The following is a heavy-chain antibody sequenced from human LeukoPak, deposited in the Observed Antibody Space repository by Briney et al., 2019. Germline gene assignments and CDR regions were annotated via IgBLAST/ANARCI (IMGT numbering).Heavy chain of an antibody. D-gene: IGHD5-18*01. CDR2: IIPIFGTA. CDR1: GGTFSSYA. Sequence: ASVKVSCKASGGTFSSYAISWVRQAPGQGLEWMGGIIPIFGTANYAQKFQGRVTITTDESTSTAYMELSSLRPEDTAVYYCASTNTAMVQYNWFDPWGQGTLVTVSS. V-gene: IGHV1-69*05. CDR3: ASTNTAMVQYNWFDP. J-gene: IGHJ5*02.